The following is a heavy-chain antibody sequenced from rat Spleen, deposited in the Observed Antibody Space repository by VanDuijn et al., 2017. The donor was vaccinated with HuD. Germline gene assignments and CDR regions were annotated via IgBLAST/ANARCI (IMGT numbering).Heavy chain of an antibody. CDR3: AREDNNFGFDF. Sequence: QVQLKESGPGLVQPSQTLSLTCTVSGFSLTSYNVHWVRQPTGKGLEWMGIIWAGGSTDYNAALRSRLGISRDTSKSQVFLKLNSLKTEDIATYYCAREDNNFGFDFWGSGTMVTVSS. CDR2: IWAGGST. J-gene: IGHJ1*01. D-gene: IGHD1-10*01. CDR1: GFSLTSYN. V-gene: IGHV2-30*01.